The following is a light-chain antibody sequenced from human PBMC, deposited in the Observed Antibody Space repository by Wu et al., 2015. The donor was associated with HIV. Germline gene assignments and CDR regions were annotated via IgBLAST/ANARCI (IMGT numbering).Light chain of an antibody. Sequence: EIVMTQSPATLSVSPGARATLSCRASQSISDKLAWYQQKPGQAPRLLIHGASTRASGIAARFSGSGSGTEFTLTISSMQSEDFAVYYCQQYNNWPPRTFGQGTKVEIK. J-gene: IGKJ1*01. CDR1: QSISDK. CDR3: QQYNNWPPRT. CDR2: GAS. V-gene: IGKV3-15*01.